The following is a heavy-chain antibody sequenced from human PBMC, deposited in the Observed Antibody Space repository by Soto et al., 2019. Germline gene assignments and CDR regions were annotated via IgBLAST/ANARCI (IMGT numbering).Heavy chain of an antibody. CDR1: GGSTSSSSYY. CDR3: ARRWNYGSVTPFDY. CDR2: IYYSGST. J-gene: IGHJ4*02. Sequence: PSETLSLTCTVFGGSTSSSSYYWDWIRQPPGKGLEWIGNIYYSGSTYYNPSLKSRVTISVDTSKNQFSLKLRSVTAADTAVYYCARRWNYGSVTPFDYWGQGTPVTVSS. V-gene: IGHV4-39*01. D-gene: IGHD3-10*01.